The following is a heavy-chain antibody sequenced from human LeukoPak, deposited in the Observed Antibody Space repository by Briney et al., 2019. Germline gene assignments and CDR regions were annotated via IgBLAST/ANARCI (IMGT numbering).Heavy chain of an antibody. D-gene: IGHD3-10*01. CDR3: ATWRGEWHSFDY. CDR1: GFTFRSYG. J-gene: IGHJ4*02. Sequence: GGSLRLSCAASGFTFRSYGMHWVRQAPGKRLEWVAVIWYVGSNQYYTDSVKGRFTISKDNSKNRLFLEMNSLRGEDTAVYYCATWRGEWHSFDYWGQGTLVTVSS. CDR2: IWYVGSNQ. V-gene: IGHV3-33*01.